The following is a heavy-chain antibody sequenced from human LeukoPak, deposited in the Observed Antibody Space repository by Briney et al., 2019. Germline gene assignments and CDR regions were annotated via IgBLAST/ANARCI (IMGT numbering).Heavy chain of an antibody. J-gene: IGHJ4*02. V-gene: IGHV3-23*01. Sequence: GGSLRLSCAASGFTFSSYAMSWVRQGPGKGLEWVSTISGSGGSTYYADSVKGRFTISRDNSKNTLYLQMNRLRAEDTAVYYCAKDVNYYGSGSYYVYWGQGTLVTVSS. CDR3: AKDVNYYGSGSYYVY. D-gene: IGHD3-10*01. CDR2: ISGSGGST. CDR1: GFTFSSYA.